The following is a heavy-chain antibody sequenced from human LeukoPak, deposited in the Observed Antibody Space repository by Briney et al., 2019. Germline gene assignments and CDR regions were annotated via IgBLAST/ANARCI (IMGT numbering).Heavy chain of an antibody. V-gene: IGHV4-4*02. D-gene: IGHD3-10*01. Sequence: SGTLSLTCAVSGGSISSSNWWSWVRQPPGKGLEWIGEIYHSGSTNYNPSLKSRVTISVDKSKNQFSLKLSSVTAADTAVYYCATVSAFFYDSGSYYTFDYWGQGTLVTVSS. CDR3: ATVSAFFYDSGSYYTFDY. J-gene: IGHJ4*02. CDR1: GGSISSSNW. CDR2: IYHSGST.